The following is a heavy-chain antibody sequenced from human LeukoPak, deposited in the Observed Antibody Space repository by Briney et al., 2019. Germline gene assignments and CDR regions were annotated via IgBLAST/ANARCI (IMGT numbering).Heavy chain of an antibody. J-gene: IGHJ4*02. D-gene: IGHD6-13*01. CDR3: TRGGYSNCWYGDY. CDR1: GFTLSRYG. Sequence: TGGSLRLSCAASGFTLSRYGMHWVRQAPGKGLEWLAGISYDGTNSYYADSVKGQFTISRDKSKSTLYLQINKLRAEDTAVYYCTRGGYSNCWYGDYWGQGTMVTVSS. V-gene: IGHV3-30*03. CDR2: ISYDGTNS.